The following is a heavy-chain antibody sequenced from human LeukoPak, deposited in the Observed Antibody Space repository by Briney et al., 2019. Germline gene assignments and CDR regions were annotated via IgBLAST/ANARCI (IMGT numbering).Heavy chain of an antibody. CDR2: INPSGGST. CDR1: GGTFSSYA. Sequence: ASVKVSCKASGGTFSSYAISWVRQAPGQGLEWMGIINPSGGSTSYAQKFQGRVTMTRDTSTSTVYMELSSLRSEDTAVYYCAKGSSTYYYDSSGYRLLDYWGQGTLVTVSS. D-gene: IGHD3-22*01. J-gene: IGHJ4*02. CDR3: AKGSSTYYYDSSGYRLLDY. V-gene: IGHV1-46*01.